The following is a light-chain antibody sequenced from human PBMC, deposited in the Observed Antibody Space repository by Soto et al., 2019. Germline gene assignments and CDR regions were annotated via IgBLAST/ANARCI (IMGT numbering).Light chain of an antibody. CDR3: QHYHNWPPRYT. CDR1: QSVSSN. V-gene: IGKV3-15*01. CDR2: GAS. Sequence: EIVMTQSPATLSVSPGERATLSCRASQSVSSNLAWYQQKAGQAPRLLISGASTRATGIPARFSGSGSGTEFTLTISSLQSEYFAVYYCQHYHNWPPRYTVGQGTKLEIK. J-gene: IGKJ2*01.